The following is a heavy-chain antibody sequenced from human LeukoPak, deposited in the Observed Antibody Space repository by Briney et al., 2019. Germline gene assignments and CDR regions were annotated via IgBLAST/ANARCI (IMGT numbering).Heavy chain of an antibody. CDR3: AKGLNGDDARFLDY. D-gene: IGHD4-17*01. CDR2: ISGSGGST. CDR1: GFTFSSYA. V-gene: IGHV3-23*01. J-gene: IGHJ4*02. Sequence: GGSLRLSCAASGFTFSSYAMSWVRQAPGKGLEWVSAISGSGGSTYYADPVKGRFTISRDNSKNTLYLQMNSLRAEDTAVYYCAKGLNGDDARFLDYWGQGTLVTVSS.